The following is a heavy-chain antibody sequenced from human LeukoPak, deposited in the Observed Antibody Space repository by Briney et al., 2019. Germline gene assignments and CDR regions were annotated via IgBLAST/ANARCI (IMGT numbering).Heavy chain of an antibody. D-gene: IGHD3-22*01. CDR1: GYSFASYW. CDR2: IYPGDSDT. Sequence: GESLKISCKGSGYSFASYWIGWVRQMTGKGLEWMGIIYPGDSDTRYSPSFQGQVTISADKSISTAYLQWSSLKASDTAMYYCASWYYYDSSGPGNAFDIWGQGTMVTVSS. J-gene: IGHJ3*02. V-gene: IGHV5-51*01. CDR3: ASWYYYDSSGPGNAFDI.